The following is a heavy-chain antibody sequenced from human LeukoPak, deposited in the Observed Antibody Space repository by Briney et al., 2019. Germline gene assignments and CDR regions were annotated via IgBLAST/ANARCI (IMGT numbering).Heavy chain of an antibody. Sequence: PVKVSRKASGGTFSSYAISWVRQAPGQGLEWMGGIIPIFGTANYAQKFQGRVTITADESTSTAYMELSSLRSEDTAVYYCARDSLYSSSWPHYYGMDVWGQGTTVTVSS. D-gene: IGHD6-13*01. V-gene: IGHV1-69*13. CDR1: GGTFSSYA. CDR3: ARDSLYSSSWPHYYGMDV. CDR2: IIPIFGTA. J-gene: IGHJ6*02.